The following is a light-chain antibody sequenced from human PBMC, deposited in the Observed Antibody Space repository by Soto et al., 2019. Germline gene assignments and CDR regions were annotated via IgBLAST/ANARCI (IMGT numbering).Light chain of an antibody. J-gene: IGLJ1*01. CDR3: SSYTSTSTLCV. V-gene: IGLV2-14*01. CDR2: DVS. CDR1: SSDVGGYNY. Sequence: QSVLTQPASVSGSPGQSITISCTGTSSDVGGYNYVSWYQQHPGKAPKLMIYDVSNRPSGVSNRFSGSKSSNTASLTISGLQVEDEADYYCSSYTSTSTLCVFGTGTKVTVL.